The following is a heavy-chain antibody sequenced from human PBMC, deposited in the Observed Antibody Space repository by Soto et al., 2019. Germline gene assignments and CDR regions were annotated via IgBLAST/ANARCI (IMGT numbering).Heavy chain of an antibody. Sequence: SYSLSIACAAYGGTFNNYAWTWIRQPPGKGLEWIGEINDSGSTNYTPSLERRVTISRDTSKNRFSLKLSSVTAADTAVYYCARGFHKLHSYESSSFYSCVDFRGQGSLVTVPS. CDR1: GGTFNNYA. J-gene: IGHJ4*02. V-gene: IGHV4-34*01. CDR3: ARGFHKLHSYESSSFYSCVDF. CDR2: INDSGST. D-gene: IGHD3-22*01.